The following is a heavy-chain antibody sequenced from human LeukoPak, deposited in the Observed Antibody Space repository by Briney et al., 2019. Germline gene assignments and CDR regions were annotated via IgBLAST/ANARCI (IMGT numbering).Heavy chain of an antibody. CDR2: ISGSGGST. V-gene: IGHV3-23*01. J-gene: IGHJ4*02. D-gene: IGHD3-10*01. CDR1: GFTFSSYG. CDR3: ARIRQQMVYFDY. Sequence: PGGSLRLSCAASGFTFSSYGMSWVRQAPGKGLEWVSAISGSGGSTYYADSVKGRFTISRDNSKNTLYLQMNSLRAEDTAIYYCARIRQQMVYFDYWGQGTLVTVSS.